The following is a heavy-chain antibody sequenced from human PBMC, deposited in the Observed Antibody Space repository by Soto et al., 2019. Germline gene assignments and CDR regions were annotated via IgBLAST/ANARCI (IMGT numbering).Heavy chain of an antibody. Sequence: QLQLQESGSGLVKPSQTLSLTCAVSVGSISSGGYSWSWIRQPPGKVLEWIGYIYHSGSTYYNPPLKSRVTISVDRSNNQFSLQLSSVTAAYTAVYYCARTPTPWGQGTLVTVSS. D-gene: IGHD1-26*01. CDR1: VGSISSGGYS. CDR2: IYHSGST. CDR3: ARTPTP. J-gene: IGHJ5*02. V-gene: IGHV4-30-2*01.